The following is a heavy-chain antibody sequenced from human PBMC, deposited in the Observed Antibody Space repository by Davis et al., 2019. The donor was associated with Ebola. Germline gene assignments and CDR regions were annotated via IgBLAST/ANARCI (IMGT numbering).Heavy chain of an antibody. Sequence: GGSLRLSCAASGFTFSSYAMSWVRQAPGKGLEWVSAISGSGGSTYYADSVKGRFTISRDNSKNTLYLQMNSLRAEDTAVYYCARVQDIVVVPAEVDVWGKGTTVTVSS. V-gene: IGHV3-23*01. CDR2: ISGSGGST. CDR3: ARVQDIVVVPAEVDV. CDR1: GFTFSSYA. D-gene: IGHD2-2*01. J-gene: IGHJ6*04.